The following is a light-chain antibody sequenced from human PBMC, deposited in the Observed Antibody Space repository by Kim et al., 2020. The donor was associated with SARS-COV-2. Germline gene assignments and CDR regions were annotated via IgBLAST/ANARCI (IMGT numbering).Light chain of an antibody. J-gene: IGLJ2*01. V-gene: IGLV3-1*01. CDR1: KLGDKY. CDR2: KDS. Sequence: SVSQGQTASITCSGSKLGDKYACWYQQKPGKSPVLVIYKDSKRPTGIPERFSGSNSGNTATLTISGTQAMDEADYYCQAWDSSTVVFGGGTQLTVL. CDR3: QAWDSSTVV.